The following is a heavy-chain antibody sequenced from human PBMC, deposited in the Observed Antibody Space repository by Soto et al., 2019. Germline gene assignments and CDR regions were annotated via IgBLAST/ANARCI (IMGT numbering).Heavy chain of an antibody. Sequence: SVPLSLSFAVAGGFVSSSSYYWSWNRTPPGKGLEWIGSIYYSGSTYYNPSLKSRVTISVDTSKNQFSLKLSSVTAADTAVYDCARQRRGGQAGTSCDPCGQGTRVTVSA. CDR3: ARQRRGGQAGTSCDP. CDR2: IYYSGST. D-gene: IGHD3-10*01. V-gene: IGHV4-39*01. CDR1: GGFVSSSSYY. J-gene: IGHJ5*02.